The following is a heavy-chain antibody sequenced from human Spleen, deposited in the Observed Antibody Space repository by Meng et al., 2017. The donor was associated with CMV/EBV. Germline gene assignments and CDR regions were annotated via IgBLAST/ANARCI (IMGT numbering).Heavy chain of an antibody. J-gene: IGHJ3*02. CDR2: IYYSGST. CDR1: GGSISSSSYY. V-gene: IGHV4-39*07. CDR3: GHSSGYTIDAFDI. D-gene: IGHD3-22*01. Sequence: SETLSLTCTVSGGSISSSSYYWGWIRQPPGKGLEWIGSIYYSGSTYYNPSLKSRITISVDTSKNQFSLNLSSVTAADTAVYYCGHSSGYTIDAFDIWGQGTMVTVSS.